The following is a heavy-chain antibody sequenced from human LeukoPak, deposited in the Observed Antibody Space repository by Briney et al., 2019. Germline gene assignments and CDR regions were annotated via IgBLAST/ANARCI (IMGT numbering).Heavy chain of an antibody. J-gene: IGHJ4*02. V-gene: IGHV3-30*02. D-gene: IGHD1-26*01. CDR2: IRYDGTSK. Sequence: GGSLRLSCAASGFTFSSSGMHWVRQAPGKGLEWVAFIRYDGTSKYYADSVKGRFTISRDNSKNTVYLQMNSLRAEDTAVYYCSKETRGSYSDYWGQGTLVTVSS. CDR3: SKETRGSYSDY. CDR1: GFTFSSSG.